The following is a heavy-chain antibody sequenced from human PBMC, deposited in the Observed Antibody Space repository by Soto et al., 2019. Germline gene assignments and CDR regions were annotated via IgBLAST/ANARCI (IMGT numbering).Heavy chain of an antibody. Sequence: PSETLSLTCAVYDGSLSGYYWSWIRQPPGKRLEWIGEINQSGVTDYNPTLNSRVTMSVDTSKNQFSLKLGSVTAADTAMYYCARNYDDSSGHYRLFDYWGQGTPVT. CDR1: DGSLSGYY. V-gene: IGHV4-34*01. CDR3: ARNYDDSSGHYRLFDY. CDR2: INQSGVT. J-gene: IGHJ4*02. D-gene: IGHD3-22*01.